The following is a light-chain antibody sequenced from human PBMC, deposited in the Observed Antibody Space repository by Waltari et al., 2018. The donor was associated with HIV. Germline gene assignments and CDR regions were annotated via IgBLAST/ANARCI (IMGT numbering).Light chain of an antibody. J-gene: IGKJ5*01. CDR2: KTS. Sequence: DIQMTQSPSTLSASVGERVTITCRSSQSISTWLALYQQQPGRAPKLLIYKTSSLHSGVPSRFSGSGSGTEFSLTISSLQPDDFATYYCQQYHTFSLTFGQGTQLEMK. CDR3: QQYHTFSLT. CDR1: QSISTW. V-gene: IGKV1-5*03.